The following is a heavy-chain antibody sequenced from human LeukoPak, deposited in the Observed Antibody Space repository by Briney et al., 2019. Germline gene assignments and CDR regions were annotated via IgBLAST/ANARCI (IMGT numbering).Heavy chain of an antibody. D-gene: IGHD3-3*01. CDR3: ARRGITISGVLVYHYSGLDV. Sequence: GGSLRLSCAGSGFTFSSHWMTWVRQAPGKGLEWVASIKDDGSEKHFLDSVNGRFAISRDNAKNSLYLQMSSLRAEDTAVYYCARRGITISGVLVYHYSGLDVWGQGTTVTVSS. CDR1: GFTFSSHW. CDR2: IKDDGSEK. V-gene: IGHV3-7*02. J-gene: IGHJ6*02.